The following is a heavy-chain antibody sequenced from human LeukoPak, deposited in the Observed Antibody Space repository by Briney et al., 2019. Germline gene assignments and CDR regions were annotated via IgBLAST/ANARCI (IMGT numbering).Heavy chain of an antibody. Sequence: SETLSLTCTVSGGSLSSHYWSWIRQPAGKVLEWIAYLFDSVNTKDNPSLQSRLTLSADTSKNHFSLKLSSVTAADTAVYYCATIKRGSIFGYFDFWGQGIKVTVSS. V-gene: IGHV4-59*11. D-gene: IGHD5-18*01. CDR2: LFDSVNT. CDR3: ATIKRGSIFGYFDF. J-gene: IGHJ4*02. CDR1: GGSLSSHY.